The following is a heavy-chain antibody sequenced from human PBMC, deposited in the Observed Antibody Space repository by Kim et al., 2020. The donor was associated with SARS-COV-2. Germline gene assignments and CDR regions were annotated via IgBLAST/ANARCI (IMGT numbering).Heavy chain of an antibody. CDR3: ARGTGTNSMVMLGGNWFDP. V-gene: IGHV4-4*02. CDR1: GGSISSSNW. CDR2: IYHSGST. D-gene: IGHD2-8*01. Sequence: SETLSLTCAVSGGSISSSNWWSWVRQPPGKGLEWIGEIYHSGSTNYNPSLKSRVTISVDKSKNQFSLKLSSVTAADTAVYYCARGTGTNSMVMLGGNWFDPWGQGTLVTVSS. J-gene: IGHJ5*02.